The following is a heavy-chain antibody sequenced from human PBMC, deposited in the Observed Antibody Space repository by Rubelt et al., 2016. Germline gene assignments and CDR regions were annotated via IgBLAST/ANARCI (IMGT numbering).Heavy chain of an antibody. CDR2: INSDGSST. Sequence: AASGFTFSSYWMHWVRQAPGKGLVWVSRINSDGSSTSYADSWRGRFTISRDNAKNTLYLQRNSLRAEDTAVYYCARVQCSGGSCHPHRYFDYWGQGTLVTVSS. CDR3: ARVQCSGGSCHPHRYFDY. V-gene: IGHV3-74*01. CDR1: GFTFSSYW. D-gene: IGHD2-15*01. J-gene: IGHJ4*02.